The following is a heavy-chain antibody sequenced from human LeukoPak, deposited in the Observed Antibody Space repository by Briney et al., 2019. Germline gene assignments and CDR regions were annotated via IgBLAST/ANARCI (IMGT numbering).Heavy chain of an antibody. D-gene: IGHD6-13*01. CDR3: SSPRGGH. Sequence: SGGSLRLSCAASVFIFSYHDMHWVRQAPGKGLEWLANIKQDGSEKYYVDSVKGRFTISRDNAKNSLYLQMNSLRAEGSVLYYCSSPRGGHLGQGNLVTVSS. J-gene: IGHJ4*02. V-gene: IGHV3-7*01. CDR1: VFIFSYHD. CDR2: IKQDGSEK.